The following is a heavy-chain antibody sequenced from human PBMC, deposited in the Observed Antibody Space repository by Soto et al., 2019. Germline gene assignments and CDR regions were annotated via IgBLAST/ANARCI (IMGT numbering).Heavy chain of an antibody. Sequence: PSETLSLTCTVSGGSISSYYWSWIRQPPGKGLEWIGYIYYSGSTNYNPSLKSRVTISVDTSKDQFSLKLSSVTAADTAVYYCARLHIVATISRAYFDYWGEGSLVTVSS. V-gene: IGHV4-59*01. J-gene: IGHJ4*02. CDR3: ARLHIVATISRAYFDY. CDR2: IYYSGST. D-gene: IGHD5-12*01. CDR1: GGSISSYY.